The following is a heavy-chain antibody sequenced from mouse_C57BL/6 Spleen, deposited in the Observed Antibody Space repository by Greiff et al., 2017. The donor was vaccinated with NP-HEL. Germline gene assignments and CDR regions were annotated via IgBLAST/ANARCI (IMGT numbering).Heavy chain of an antibody. V-gene: IGHV14-4*01. CDR2: IDPENGDT. CDR1: SFNIKDDY. CDR3: TTGYGSSYDWYFDV. D-gene: IGHD1-1*01. J-gene: IGHJ1*03. Sequence: EVQLQQSGAELVRPGASVKLSCTASSFNIKDDYMHWVKQRPEQGLEWIGWIDPENGDTEYASKFQGKATITADTSSNTAYLQLSSLTSEDTAVYYCTTGYGSSYDWYFDVWGTGTTVTVSS.